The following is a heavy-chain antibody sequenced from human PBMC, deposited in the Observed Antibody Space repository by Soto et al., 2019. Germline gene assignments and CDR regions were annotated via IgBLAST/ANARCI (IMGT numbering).Heavy chain of an antibody. J-gene: IGHJ4*02. Sequence: SETLSLTCTVSGGSIRDYFWTWIRQPPGKGLVWIGYIYYSGRTNYTPSLKCRVSISVDTSKNHFSLQLRSVTAADTAVYYCARVGGDDFGDSGGFDYWGQGTLVTVSS. CDR1: GGSIRDYF. CDR2: IYYSGRT. V-gene: IGHV4-59*01. D-gene: IGHD4-17*01. CDR3: ARVGGDDFGDSGGFDY.